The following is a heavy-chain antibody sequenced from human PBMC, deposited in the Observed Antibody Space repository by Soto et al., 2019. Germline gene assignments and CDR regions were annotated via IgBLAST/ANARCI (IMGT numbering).Heavy chain of an antibody. CDR3: ARGWFGPDV. D-gene: IGHD3-10*01. CDR1: GFTLSGRS. J-gene: IGHJ6*04. Sequence: EVQLVESGGGLVQPGGSLRLSCAASGFTLSGRSMHWVRQAPGNGLVCVSGIDNAGTDSTYADSVKGRFTSSRDNAKNMLYLQMNSRRVEDTAVYYCARGWFGPDVWGKGTTVTVSS. V-gene: IGHV3-74*01. CDR2: IDNAGTDS.